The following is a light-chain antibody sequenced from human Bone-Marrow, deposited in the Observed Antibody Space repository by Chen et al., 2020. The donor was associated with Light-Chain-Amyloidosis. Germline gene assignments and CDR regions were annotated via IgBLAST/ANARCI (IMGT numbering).Light chain of an antibody. CDR3: HSYDSSLSGWV. Sequence: QSVRTQPPSVSGAPGQRVTISCTGSSSNIGATFDVHWYQQLPGTAPKLLMYGDKNRPSGVPDRFSGSKSGTSASLAITGLRTEDEAYYYCHSYDSSLSGWVFGGGTKLTVL. CDR1: SSNIGATFD. J-gene: IGLJ3*02. V-gene: IGLV1-40*01. CDR2: GDK.